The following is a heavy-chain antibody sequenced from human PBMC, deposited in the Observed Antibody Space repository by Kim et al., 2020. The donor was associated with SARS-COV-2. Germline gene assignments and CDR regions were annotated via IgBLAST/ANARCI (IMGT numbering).Heavy chain of an antibody. D-gene: IGHD6-6*01. CDR3: ARVSELVRGSPYYGMDV. J-gene: IGHJ6*02. CDR1: GYTFTSYD. V-gene: IGHV1-8*01. Sequence: ASVKVSCKASGYTFTSYDINWVRQATGQGLEWMGWMNPNSGNTGYAQKFQGRVTMTRNTSISTAYMELSSLRSEDTAVYYCARVSELVRGSPYYGMDVWGQGTTVTVSS. CDR2: MNPNSGNT.